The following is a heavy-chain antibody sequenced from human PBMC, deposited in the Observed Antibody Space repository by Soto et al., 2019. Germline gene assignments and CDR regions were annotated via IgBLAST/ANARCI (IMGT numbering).Heavy chain of an antibody. CDR2: TSFDGSNT. CDR3: ARVAYRSGWPIFDY. CDR1: GFTFSTFA. V-gene: IGHV3-30-3*01. D-gene: IGHD6-19*01. J-gene: IGHJ4*02. Sequence: QVQLVESGGGVVQPGRSLRLSCAASGFTFSTFAMTWVRQAPGKGLEWVAVTSFDGSNTYYADSVKGRFTISRDNSKNTLSLQVNSLRAADTAVCYCARVAYRSGWPIFDYWGQGTLVTVSS.